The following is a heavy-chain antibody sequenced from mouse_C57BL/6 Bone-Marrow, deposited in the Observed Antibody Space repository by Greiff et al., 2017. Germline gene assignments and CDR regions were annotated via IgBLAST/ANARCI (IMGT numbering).Heavy chain of an antibody. V-gene: IGHV1-69*01. CDR3: ARSEGLLDY. CDR1: GYTFTSYW. D-gene: IGHD2-4*01. J-gene: IGHJ2*01. Sequence: QVQLQQSGAELVMPGASVKLSCTASGYTFTSYWMHWVKQRPGQGLEWIGEIDPSDSYTNYNQKFKGKSTFTVDKSSSTAYMQLSSLTSEDSAVYYCARSEGLLDYWGQGTTLTVSS. CDR2: IDPSDSYT.